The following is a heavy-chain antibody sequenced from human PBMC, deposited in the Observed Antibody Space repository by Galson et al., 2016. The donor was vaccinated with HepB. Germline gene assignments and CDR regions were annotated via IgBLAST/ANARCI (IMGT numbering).Heavy chain of an antibody. J-gene: IGHJ6*02. CDR2: VYPGDSDT. D-gene: IGHD3-3*01. V-gene: IGHV5-51*01. Sequence: QSGAEVKKPGETLRISCQASGYSFSSYWIAWVRQEPGKGLEWMGMVYPGDSDTKYSPSFQGHVTISADASTSIAFLQWSGLKASDTAIYYFARQRYYNFWSSFCPRGAMDVWGQGTTVTVSS. CDR1: GYSFSSYW. CDR3: ARQRYYNFWSSFCPRGAMDV.